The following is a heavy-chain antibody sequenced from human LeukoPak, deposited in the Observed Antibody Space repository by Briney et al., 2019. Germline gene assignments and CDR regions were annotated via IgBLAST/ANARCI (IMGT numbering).Heavy chain of an antibody. CDR3: AREPRVGGALQY. D-gene: IGHD1-26*01. J-gene: IGHJ4*02. CDR1: GLTFSTYW. V-gene: IGHV3-74*03. Sequence: GGSLRLSCAASGLTFSTYWMHWVRHAPGKGLAWGARINPDGSIRTSANSVQGRVTISRDTAKDTLFLQMNSLRAEDTAVYYCAREPRVGGALQYWGQGTPVTVSS. CDR2: INPDGSIR.